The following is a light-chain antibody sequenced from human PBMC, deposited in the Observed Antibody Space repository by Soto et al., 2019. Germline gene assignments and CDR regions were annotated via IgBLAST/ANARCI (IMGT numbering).Light chain of an antibody. CDR1: SSDVGGYNY. J-gene: IGLJ1*01. CDR3: SSYTSSSSFA. Sequence: QSALTQPASVSGSPGQSITISCTGTSSDVGGYNYVSWYQQHPGKAPKPMIYEVSNRPSGVSNRFSGSKSGNTASLTISGLQAEDEADYYCSSYTSSSSFAFGTGTKLTVL. CDR2: EVS. V-gene: IGLV2-14*01.